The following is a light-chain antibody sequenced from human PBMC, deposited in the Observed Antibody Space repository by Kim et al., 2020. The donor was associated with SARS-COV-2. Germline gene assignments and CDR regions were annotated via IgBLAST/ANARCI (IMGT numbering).Light chain of an antibody. V-gene: IGLV3-1*01. Sequence: SRSPGQTASITCSGDKLGDKYACWYQQKPGQSPVLVIYQDSKRPSGIPERFSGSNSGKTATLTISGTQAMDAADYYCQAWDSSTVVFGGGTQLTVL. CDR3: QAWDSSTVV. CDR1: KLGDKY. CDR2: QDS. J-gene: IGLJ2*01.